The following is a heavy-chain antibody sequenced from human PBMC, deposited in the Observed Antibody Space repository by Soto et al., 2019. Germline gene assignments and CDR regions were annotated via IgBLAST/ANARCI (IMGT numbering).Heavy chain of an antibody. V-gene: IGHV3-49*03. CDR2: IRSKAYGGTT. CDR3: TRDLYSGSYRYDY. D-gene: IGHD1-26*01. J-gene: IGHJ4*02. Sequence: GGSLRLSCTASGFTFGDYAMSWFRQAPGKGLEWVGFIRSKAYGGTTEYAASVKGRFTISRDDSKSIAYLQMNSLKTEDTAVYYCTRDLYSGSYRYDYWGQGTLVTVSS. CDR1: GFTFGDYA.